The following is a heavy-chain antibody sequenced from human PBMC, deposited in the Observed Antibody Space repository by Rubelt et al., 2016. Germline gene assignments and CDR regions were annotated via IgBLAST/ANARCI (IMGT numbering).Heavy chain of an antibody. D-gene: IGHD3-10*01. CDR1: GGSISSYY. CDR2: INHSGST. CDR3: ARGNSGSGYSDY. V-gene: IGHV4-34*01. J-gene: IGHJ4*02. Sequence: QVQLQESGPGLVKPSETLSLTCTVSGGSISSYYWSWIRQPPGKGLEWIGEINHSGSTNYNPSPRSLVTISVATSQNQVSLKLGSVTAADTAVYYCARGNSGSGYSDYWGQGTLVTVSS.